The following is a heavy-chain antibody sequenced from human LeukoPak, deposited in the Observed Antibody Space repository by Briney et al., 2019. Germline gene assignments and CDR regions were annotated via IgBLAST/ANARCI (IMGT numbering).Heavy chain of an antibody. Sequence: GGSLRLSCAASGFTFRNYAMTWVRQTPGEGLQWVSAITSNGQTTVYAESVKGRFTISRDNSRDTVHLEIKSLRAEDTAVYYCAKFATTVTTRGNFDYWGQGSLVTVSS. CDR2: ITSNGQTT. J-gene: IGHJ4*02. CDR3: AKFATTVTTRGNFDY. V-gene: IGHV3-23*01. D-gene: IGHD4-17*01. CDR1: GFTFRNYA.